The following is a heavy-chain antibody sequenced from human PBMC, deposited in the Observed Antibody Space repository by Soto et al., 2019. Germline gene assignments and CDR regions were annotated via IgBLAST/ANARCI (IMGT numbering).Heavy chain of an antibody. CDR2: ISYDGSNK. CDR3: AKDRDY. J-gene: IGHJ4*02. V-gene: IGHV3-30*18. Sequence: SLRLSCAASGFTFSSYGMHWVRQAPGKGLEWVAVISYDGSNKYYADSVKGRFTISRDNSKSTLYLQMNSLRAEDTAVYYCAKDRDYWGQGTLVTVSS. CDR1: GFTFSSYG.